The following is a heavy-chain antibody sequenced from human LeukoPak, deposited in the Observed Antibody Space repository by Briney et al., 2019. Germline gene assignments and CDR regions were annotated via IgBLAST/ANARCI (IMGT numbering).Heavy chain of an antibody. CDR3: ARDDPSMIAALHY. J-gene: IGHJ4*02. CDR1: GFTFSDYY. V-gene: IGHV3-11*04. D-gene: IGHD6-6*01. CDR2: ISSSGSTI. Sequence: PGGSLRLSCAASGFTFSDYYMSWIRQAPGKGLEWVSYISSSGSTIYYADSVKGRFTISRDNAKNSLYLQMNSLRAEDTAVYYCARDDPSMIAALHYWGQGTLVTVSS.